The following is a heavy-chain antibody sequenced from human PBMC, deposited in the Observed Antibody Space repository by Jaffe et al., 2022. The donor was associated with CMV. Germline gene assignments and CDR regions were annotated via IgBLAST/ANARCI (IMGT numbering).Heavy chain of an antibody. D-gene: IGHD3-22*01. J-gene: IGHJ6*03. Sequence: EVQLVESGGGLVQPGGSLRLSCAASGFTFSSYWMSWVRQAPGKGLEWVANIKQDGSEKYYVDSVKGRFTISRDNAKNSLYLQMNSLRAEDTAVYYCARDDTMIVVVKGRYYYYYYMDVWGKGTTVTVSS. CDR2: IKQDGSEK. CDR1: GFTFSSYW. V-gene: IGHV3-7*03. CDR3: ARDDTMIVVVKGRYYYYYYMDV.